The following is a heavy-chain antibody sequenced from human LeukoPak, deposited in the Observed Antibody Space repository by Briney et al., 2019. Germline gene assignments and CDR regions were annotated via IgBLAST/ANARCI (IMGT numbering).Heavy chain of an antibody. CDR3: AKDLGWESGYDIFDY. CDR2: IRYDGSNK. D-gene: IGHD5-12*01. V-gene: IGHV3-30*02. Sequence: GGSLRLSCAVSGFTFSSYGMHWVRQAPGKGLEWVAFIRYDGSNKYYADSVKGRFTISRDNSKNTLYLQMNSLRAEDTAVYYCAKDLGWESGYDIFDYWGQGTLVTVSS. CDR1: GFTFSSYG. J-gene: IGHJ4*02.